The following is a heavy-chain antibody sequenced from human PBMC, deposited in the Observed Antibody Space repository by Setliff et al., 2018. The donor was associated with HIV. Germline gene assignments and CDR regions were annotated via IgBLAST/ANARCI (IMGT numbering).Heavy chain of an antibody. CDR3: ARGWFGGYYFDY. CDR2: INHSGST. CDR1: Y. D-gene: IGHD3-10*01. V-gene: IGHV4-34*01. Sequence: YWSWIRQPPGKGLEWIGEINHSGSTNYNPSLKSRVTISVDTSKNQFSLKLSFVTAADTAVYYCARGWFGGYYFDYWGQGTLVTVSS. J-gene: IGHJ4*02.